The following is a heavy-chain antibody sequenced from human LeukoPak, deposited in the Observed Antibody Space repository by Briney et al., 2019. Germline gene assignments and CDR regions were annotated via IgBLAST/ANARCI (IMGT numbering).Heavy chain of an antibody. CDR2: IYYSGST. D-gene: IGHD3-10*01. Sequence: PSETLSLTCTVSGGSISSSSYYWGWIRQPPGKGLEWIGSIYYSGSTYYNPSLKSRVTISVDTSKNQFSLKLSSVTAADTAVYYCAGHGITMVRGVILQGFDPWGQGTLVTVSS. CDR1: GGSISSSSYY. J-gene: IGHJ5*02. V-gene: IGHV4-39*01. CDR3: AGHGITMVRGVILQGFDP.